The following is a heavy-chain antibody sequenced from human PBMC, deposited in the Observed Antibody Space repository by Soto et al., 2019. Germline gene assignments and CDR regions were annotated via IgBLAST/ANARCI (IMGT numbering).Heavy chain of an antibody. V-gene: IGHV3-13*01. Sequence: GGSLRLSCAASGFTFSSYDMHWVRQATGKGLEWVSAIGTAGDTYYPGSVKGRFTISRENAKNSLYLQMNSLRAGDTAVYYCARVSKERYYYYMDVWGKGTTVTVSS. CDR3: ARVSKERYYYYMDV. J-gene: IGHJ6*03. CDR2: IGTAGDT. CDR1: GFTFSSYD. D-gene: IGHD6-25*01.